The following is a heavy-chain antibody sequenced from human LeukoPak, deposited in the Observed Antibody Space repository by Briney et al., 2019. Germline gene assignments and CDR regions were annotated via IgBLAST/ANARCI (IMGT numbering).Heavy chain of an antibody. D-gene: IGHD3-10*01. CDR3: VYYYGSGSVEY. CDR1: GGSITSSNYY. CDR2: FYYSGST. Sequence: PSETLSLTCTVSGGSITSSNYYWGWIRQPPGKGLEWIGSFYYSGSTNYNPSLKSRVTISVDTSKNQFSLKLSSVTAADTAVYYCVYYYGSGSVEYWGQGTLVTVSA. V-gene: IGHV4-39*01. J-gene: IGHJ4*02.